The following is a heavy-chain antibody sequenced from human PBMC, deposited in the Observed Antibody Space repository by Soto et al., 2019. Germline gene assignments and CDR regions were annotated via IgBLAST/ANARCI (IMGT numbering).Heavy chain of an antibody. CDR1: GYSFTSYW. V-gene: IGHV5-51*01. CDR2: IYPGDSDT. Sequence: PGESLKISCKGSGYSFTSYWIGWVRQMPGKGLEWMGIIYPGDSDTRYSPSFQGQVTISADKSISTAYLQWSSLKASDTAMYYCATGYYDFWSGYYTDYYCMDVWGKGTTVTVSS. CDR3: ATGYYDFWSGYYTDYYCMDV. J-gene: IGHJ6*03. D-gene: IGHD3-3*01.